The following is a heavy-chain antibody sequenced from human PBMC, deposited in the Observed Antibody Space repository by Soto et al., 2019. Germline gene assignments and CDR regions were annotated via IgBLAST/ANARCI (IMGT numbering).Heavy chain of an antibody. CDR2: IYWDDDK. D-gene: IGHD4-17*01. V-gene: IGHV2-5*02. Sequence: QITLKESGPTLVKPTQTLTLTCTFSGFSLSTSGVGVGWIRQPPGKALEWLALIYWDDDKRYSPSLKSRLTITKHTSKKQVVLTMTNMDPVDTATYYCAHSGEVSDDYVDYTGGYFDLWGRGTLVTVSS. CDR3: AHSGEVSDDYVDYTGGYFDL. CDR1: GFSLSTSGVG. J-gene: IGHJ2*01.